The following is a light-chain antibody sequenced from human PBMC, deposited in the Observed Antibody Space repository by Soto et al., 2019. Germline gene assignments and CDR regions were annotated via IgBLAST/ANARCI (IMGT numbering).Light chain of an antibody. V-gene: IGLV2-11*01. CDR1: SSDVGGYNY. Sequence: QSVLTQPRSVSGSPGQSVTISCTGTSSDVGGYNYVSWYQQHPGKAPKLMIYDVSKRPSGVPDRFSGSKSGNTASLTISGLQAEDEADYYCCSYAGSYTSFGGGTKRTV. J-gene: IGLJ2*01. CDR3: CSYAGSYTS. CDR2: DVS.